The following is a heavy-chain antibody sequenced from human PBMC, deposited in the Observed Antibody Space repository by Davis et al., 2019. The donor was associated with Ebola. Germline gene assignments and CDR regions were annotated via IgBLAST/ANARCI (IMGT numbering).Heavy chain of an antibody. V-gene: IGHV1-69*13. J-gene: IGHJ4*02. Sequence: SVKVSCKASGGTFSSYAISWVRQAPGQGLEWMGGIIPIFGTANYAQKFQGRVTITADESTSTAYMELSSLRSEDTAVYYCARDGGGSSGWYSLDYWGQGTLVTVSS. CDR2: IIPIFGTA. CDR3: ARDGGGSSGWYSLDY. D-gene: IGHD6-19*01. CDR1: GGTFSSYA.